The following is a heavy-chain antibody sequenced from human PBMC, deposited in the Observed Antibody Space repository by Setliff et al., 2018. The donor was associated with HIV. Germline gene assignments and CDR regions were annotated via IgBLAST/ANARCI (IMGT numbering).Heavy chain of an antibody. CDR1: NYSLSSAYY. CDR3: ARRPAGAVAGGYGMDV. D-gene: IGHD6-19*01. CDR2: IYHSGST. Sequence: SETLSLTCAVSNYSLSSAYYWGWIRHPPGMGLGLIGSIYHSGSTYYSPSLKSRVTISVDTSKNQFSLKLSSVTAADTAVYYCARRPAGAVAGGYGMDVWGQGTTVTVSS. J-gene: IGHJ6*02. V-gene: IGHV4-38-2*01.